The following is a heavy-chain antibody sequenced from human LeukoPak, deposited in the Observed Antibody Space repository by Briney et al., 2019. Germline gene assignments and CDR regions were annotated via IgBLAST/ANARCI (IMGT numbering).Heavy chain of an antibody. Sequence: GGSLRLSCSASGFTFSSFAMFWVRQAPGKGLEYVSGISTNGGSTYYADSVKGRFTISRDNSKNTLYLQMSTLRAEDTAVYYCVTELGIGGFDIWGQGTMVTVSS. J-gene: IGHJ3*02. CDR1: GFTFSSFA. CDR3: VTELGIGGFDI. D-gene: IGHD7-27*01. CDR2: ISTNGGST. V-gene: IGHV3-64D*06.